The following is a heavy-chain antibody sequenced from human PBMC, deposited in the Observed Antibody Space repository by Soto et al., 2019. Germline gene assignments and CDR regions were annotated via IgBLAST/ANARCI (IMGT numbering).Heavy chain of an antibody. CDR2: ISYDGSNK. D-gene: IGHD3-9*01. V-gene: IGHV3-30*18. CDR1: GFTFSSYG. CDR3: AKEVLDDILPGYYNSYYYYGMDV. Sequence: GGSLRLSCAASGFTFSSYGMHWVRQAPGKGLEWVAVISYDGSNKYYADSVKGRFTISRDNSKNTLYLQMNSLRAEDTAVYYCAKEVLDDILPGYYNSYYYYGMDVWGQGTTVTVSS. J-gene: IGHJ6*02.